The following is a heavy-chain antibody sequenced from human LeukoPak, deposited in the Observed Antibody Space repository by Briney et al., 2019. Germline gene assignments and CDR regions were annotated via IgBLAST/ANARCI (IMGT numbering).Heavy chain of an antibody. CDR1: GFTFSSYG. Sequence: GRSLRLSCAASGFTFSSYGMHWVRQAPGKGLEWVAFIRYDGSNKYYADSVKGRFTISRDNSKNTLYLQMNSLRAEDTAVYYCAKETDYYYYMDVWGKGTTVTVSS. CDR2: IRYDGSNK. CDR3: AKETDYYYYMDV. J-gene: IGHJ6*03. V-gene: IGHV3-30*02.